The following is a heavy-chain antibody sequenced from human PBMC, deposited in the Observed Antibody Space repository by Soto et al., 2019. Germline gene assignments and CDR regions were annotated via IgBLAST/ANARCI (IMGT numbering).Heavy chain of an antibody. CDR1: GGSMSSYC. V-gene: IGHV4-59*13. CDR3: ARERSGGYGDY. J-gene: IGHJ4*02. CDR2: IYFIRTT. D-gene: IGHD5-12*01. Sequence: PSATLSLTCTVSGGSMSSYCRTWIRQPPGKGLEWIGYIYFIRTTNYNPSLKSRVTISVDTSESQFYLKLSSVNAADTAVYYCARERSGGYGDYWGQGSLVT.